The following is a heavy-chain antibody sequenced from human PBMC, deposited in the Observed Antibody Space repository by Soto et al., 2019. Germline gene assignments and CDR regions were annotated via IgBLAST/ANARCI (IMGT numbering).Heavy chain of an antibody. CDR1: GVSFNNNG. J-gene: IGHJ6*02. V-gene: IGHV1-69*01. Sequence: QVQLVQSGAEVKKPGSSVKVSCKTSGVSFNNNGIGWVRQAPGHGLEWMGGVSPPFRTSNYARKYQGRSSITADASTCTVKMELSSQTSDDTAQYYCARVLYYGSGSYSSYGMDVWGQGTTVTVSS. CDR3: ARVLYYGSGSYSSYGMDV. CDR2: VSPPFRTS. D-gene: IGHD3-10*01.